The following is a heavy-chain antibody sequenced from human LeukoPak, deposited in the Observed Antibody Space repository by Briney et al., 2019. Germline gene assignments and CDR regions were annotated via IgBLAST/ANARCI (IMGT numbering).Heavy chain of an antibody. Sequence: PSETLSLTCTVSGDSISAYYWSWIRQPPGKGLEWIGYIYYNGNSIYNPSLKSRVSISTDTSKNQVFLQLRSLTAADTAMYYCARSPRGVGVTALDYWGQGTLVTVFS. CDR1: GDSISAYY. J-gene: IGHJ4*02. V-gene: IGHV4-59*01. D-gene: IGHD1-26*01. CDR3: ARSPRGVGVTALDY. CDR2: IYYNGNS.